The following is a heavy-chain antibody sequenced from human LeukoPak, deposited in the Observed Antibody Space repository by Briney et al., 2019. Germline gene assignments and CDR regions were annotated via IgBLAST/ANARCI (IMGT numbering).Heavy chain of an antibody. V-gene: IGHV3-48*01. Sequence: GGSLRLSCATSGFTFSGYIMNWVRQAPGKGLEWVSFIGTSGNPIYYADSVKGRFTVSRDNAKNSLYLQMNSLRAEDTAVYYCARDQWLDYWGQGTLVTVSS. D-gene: IGHD6-19*01. CDR1: GFTFSGYI. CDR3: ARDQWLDY. J-gene: IGHJ4*02. CDR2: IGTSGNPI.